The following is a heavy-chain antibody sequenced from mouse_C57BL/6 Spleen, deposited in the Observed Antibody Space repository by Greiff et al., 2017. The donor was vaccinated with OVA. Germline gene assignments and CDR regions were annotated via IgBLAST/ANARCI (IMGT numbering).Heavy chain of an antibody. CDR1: GYTFTSYW. V-gene: IGHV1-69*01. J-gene: IGHJ3*01. D-gene: IGHD3-2*02. Sequence: QVQLQQPGAELVMPGASVKLSCKASGYTFTSYWMHWVKQRPGQGLEWIGEIDPSDSYTNYNQKFKGKSTLTVDKSSSTAYMQLSILTSEDSAVYYCARDSSGYVRFAYWGQGTLVTVSA. CDR2: IDPSDSYT. CDR3: ARDSSGYVRFAY.